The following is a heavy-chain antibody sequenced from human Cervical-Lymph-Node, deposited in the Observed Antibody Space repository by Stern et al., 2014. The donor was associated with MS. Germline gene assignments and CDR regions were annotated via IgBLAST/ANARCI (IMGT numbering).Heavy chain of an antibody. CDR3: ARLGVAGTNYYYGMDV. Sequence: QLVQSGAEVKKPGASVKVSCKASGYTFTSYGISWVRPAPGQGLEGMGWISAYNGNTTYAQKLQGRVTMTTDTSTSTAYMELRSLRSDDTAVYYCARLGVAGTNYYYGMDVWGQGTTVTVSS. D-gene: IGHD6-19*01. V-gene: IGHV1-18*04. CDR2: ISAYNGNT. J-gene: IGHJ6*02. CDR1: GYTFTSYG.